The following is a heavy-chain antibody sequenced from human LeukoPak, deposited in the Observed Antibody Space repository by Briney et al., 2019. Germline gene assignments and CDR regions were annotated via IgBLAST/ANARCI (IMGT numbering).Heavy chain of an antibody. CDR1: GGSFSDYY. Sequence: SETLSLTCAVYGGSFSDYYWSWIRQPPGKGLEWIGEINHSGSTNYNPYLKSRVTISVDTSKNQFSLKLSSVNAADTAVYYCARGRGYCSSTSCYAYFDYWGQGTLVTVSS. CDR3: ARGRGYCSSTSCYAYFDY. CDR2: INHSGST. D-gene: IGHD2-2*01. J-gene: IGHJ4*02. V-gene: IGHV4-34*01.